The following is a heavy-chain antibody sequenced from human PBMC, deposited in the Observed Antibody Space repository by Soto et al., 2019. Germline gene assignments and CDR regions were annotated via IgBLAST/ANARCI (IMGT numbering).Heavy chain of an antibody. CDR1: GYSFTSYW. CDR2: IYPGDSDT. V-gene: IGHV5-51*01. Sequence: GESLKISCKGSGYSFTSYWIGWVRQMPGKGLEWMGIIYPGDSDTRYSPSFQGQVTISADKSISTAYLQWSSLKASDTAMYYCARHHLDSSSSYYYYXMDGWGKGTTVTVSS. D-gene: IGHD6-6*01. J-gene: IGHJ6*03. CDR3: ARHHLDSSSSYYYYXMDG.